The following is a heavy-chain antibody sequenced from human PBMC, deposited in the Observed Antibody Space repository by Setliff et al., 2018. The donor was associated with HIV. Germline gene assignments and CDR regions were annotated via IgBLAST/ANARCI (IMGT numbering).Heavy chain of an antibody. D-gene: IGHD3-10*01. Sequence: PSETLSLTCAVYGGSFSGHYWSWIRQSPGKGLEWIGEINHIGGNTNHNPSLKSRVTISVDTSKKQFSLKLSSVTAADTAVYYCAREKEKLWFGELSHGDFDYWGQGTLVTVSS. CDR2: INHIGGNT. J-gene: IGHJ4*02. V-gene: IGHV4-34*01. CDR3: AREKEKLWFGELSHGDFDY. CDR1: GGSFSGHY.